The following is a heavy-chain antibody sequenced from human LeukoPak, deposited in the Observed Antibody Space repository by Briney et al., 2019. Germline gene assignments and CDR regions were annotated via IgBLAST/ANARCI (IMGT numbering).Heavy chain of an antibody. J-gene: IGHJ4*02. CDR1: GGSITSYY. V-gene: IGHV4-59*08. D-gene: IGHD4-23*01. CDR2: IFYSGST. CDR3: ARHGDSGGGYYDY. Sequence: SETLSLTCTVSGGSITSYYWSWIRQPPGKGLEWVGYIFYSGSTNYNPSLKSRVTISVDTSKNQFSLKVRSVTAADTAVYYCARHGDSGGGYYDYWGQGTLVTVSS.